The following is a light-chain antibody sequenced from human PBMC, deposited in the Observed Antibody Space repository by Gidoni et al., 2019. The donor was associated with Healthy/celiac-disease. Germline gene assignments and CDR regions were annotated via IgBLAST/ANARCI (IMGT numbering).Light chain of an antibody. CDR1: QSVLYSSNDKSY. CDR3: QQYYSSPRYT. Sequence: DILLTQSPHSLAVSLGERATTTRKSSQSVLYSSNDKSYLAWYQQKPGQPPKLLIYRASTRESGVPDRFSGSGSGTDFTLTISSLQAEDVAVYYCQQYYSSPRYTFXQXTKLEIK. V-gene: IGKV4-1*01. J-gene: IGKJ2*01. CDR2: RAS.